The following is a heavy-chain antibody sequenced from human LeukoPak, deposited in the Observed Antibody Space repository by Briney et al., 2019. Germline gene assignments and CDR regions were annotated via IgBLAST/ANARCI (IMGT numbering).Heavy chain of an antibody. Sequence: SETLSLTCTVSGGSISSYYWSWIRQPPGKGLEWIGYIYYSGSTNYNPSLKSRVTISVDTSKNQFSLKLSSVTAADTAVYYCARDGRIADIYYYYYGMDVWGQGTTVTVSS. CDR2: IYYSGST. CDR3: ARDGRIADIYYYYYGMDV. J-gene: IGHJ6*02. D-gene: IGHD6-13*01. V-gene: IGHV4-59*01. CDR1: GGSISSYY.